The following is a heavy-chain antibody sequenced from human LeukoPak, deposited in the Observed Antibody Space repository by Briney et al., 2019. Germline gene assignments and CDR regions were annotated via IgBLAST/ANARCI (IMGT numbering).Heavy chain of an antibody. Sequence: GGSLRLSCAASGFTFSSYAMHWVRQAPGKGLEWVAVISYDGSNKYYADSVKGRFTISRDNSKNTLYLQMNSLRAEDTAVYYCAREGYCSGGSCYTPTSVYWGQGTLVTVSS. V-gene: IGHV3-30*04. J-gene: IGHJ4*02. CDR2: ISYDGSNK. CDR3: AREGYCSGGSCYTPTSVY. D-gene: IGHD2-15*01. CDR1: GFTFSSYA.